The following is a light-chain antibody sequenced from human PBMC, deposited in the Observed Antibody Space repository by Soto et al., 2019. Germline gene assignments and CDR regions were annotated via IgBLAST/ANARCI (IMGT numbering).Light chain of an antibody. V-gene: IGKV3-20*01. CDR1: QSVSSSY. Sequence: EIVLTQSPGTLSLSPGERATLSCLASQSVSSSYLAWYQQKPGQAPRLLIYGASSRATGIPDRFSGSGSGTDFTLTINRLEPEDFALYHCQQYGASPITFGQGTRLEI. CDR3: QQYGASPIT. J-gene: IGKJ5*01. CDR2: GAS.